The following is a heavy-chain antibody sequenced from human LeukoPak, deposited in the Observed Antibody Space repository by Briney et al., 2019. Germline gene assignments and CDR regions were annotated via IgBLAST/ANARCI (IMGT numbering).Heavy chain of an antibody. CDR3: AKVFYRPTLIAVVTKGYFDY. V-gene: IGHV3-23*01. CDR2: ISSSSSTI. CDR1: GFSFSSYA. J-gene: IGHJ4*02. D-gene: IGHD3-22*01. Sequence: GGSLRLSCAASGFSFSSYAMSWVRQPPGKGLEWVSDISSSSSTIYYADSVKGRFTISRDNSKNTLYLQMNSLRAEDTAVYYCAKVFYRPTLIAVVTKGYFDYWGQGTLVTVSS.